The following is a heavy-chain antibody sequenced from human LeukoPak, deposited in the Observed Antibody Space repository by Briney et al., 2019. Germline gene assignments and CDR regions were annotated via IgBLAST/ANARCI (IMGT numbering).Heavy chain of an antibody. V-gene: IGHV1-69*13. J-gene: IGHJ5*02. D-gene: IGHD1-26*01. CDR1: GGTFTSNA. CDR2: IIPISGTT. CDR3: ARKLRLGGNWFDP. Sequence: ASVKVSCKHSGGTFTSNAITWVRRAPGQGLEWMGKIIPISGTTNYAQKFQGRVTFTADESTSTAYMELSSLRSEDTALYYCARKLRLGGNWFDPWGQGTLVTVSS.